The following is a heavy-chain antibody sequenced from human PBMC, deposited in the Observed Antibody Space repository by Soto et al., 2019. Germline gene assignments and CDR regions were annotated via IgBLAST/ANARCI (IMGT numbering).Heavy chain of an antibody. CDR1: GGSISSYY. J-gene: IGHJ4*02. Sequence: SETLSLTCTVSGGSISSYYWSWIRQPPGKGLEWIGYIYYSGRNNYNPSLKSRVTISVDTSKNQFSLKLSSVTAADTAVYYCARDFVDCPNGGWYDDWGQGTRVTVSS. CDR3: ARDFVDCPNGGWYDD. CDR2: IYYSGRN. V-gene: IGHV4-59*01. D-gene: IGHD2-8*01.